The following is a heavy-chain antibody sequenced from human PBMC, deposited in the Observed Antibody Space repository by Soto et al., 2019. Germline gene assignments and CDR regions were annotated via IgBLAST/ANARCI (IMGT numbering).Heavy chain of an antibody. D-gene: IGHD2-2*01. CDR1: GFTFSDYY. J-gene: IGHJ6*03. CDR2: ISSSGSTI. V-gene: IGHV3-11*01. CDR3: ARDQQYCSSTSCQSYYYYYMDV. Sequence: GGSLRLSCAASGFTFSDYYMSWIRQAPGKGLEWVSYISSSGSTIYYADSVKGRFTISRDNAKNSLYLQMNSLRAEDTAVYYCARDQQYCSSTSCQSYYYYYMDVWGKGTTVTVSS.